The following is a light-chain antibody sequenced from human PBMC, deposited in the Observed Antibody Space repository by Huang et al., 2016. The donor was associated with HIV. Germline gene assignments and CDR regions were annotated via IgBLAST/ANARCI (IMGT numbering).Light chain of an antibody. J-gene: IGKJ4*01. CDR2: GAS. Sequence: DIVLTQSPGTLSLSPGARAALSCRASQNITNNYLAWYQQRSGQAPRLLIYGASNMARGIPDRFSGSGSGTDFTLIINRLEPQDSAVYYCQQYLSSPLTFGGGTNVEIK. V-gene: IGKV3-20*01. CDR1: QNITNNY. CDR3: QQYLSSPLT.